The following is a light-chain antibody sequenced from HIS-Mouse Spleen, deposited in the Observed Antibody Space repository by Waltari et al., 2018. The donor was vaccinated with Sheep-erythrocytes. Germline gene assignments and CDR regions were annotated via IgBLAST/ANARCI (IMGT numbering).Light chain of an antibody. CDR1: QGISNY. Sequence: DIQMTQSPSSLSASVGDRVTITCRASQGISNYLAWYEPKPGKVPKLLIYAASTLQSGVQSRFSGSGSGKDFTLTISSLQPEDVATYYCQKYNSALTWTFGQGTKVEIK. J-gene: IGKJ1*01. V-gene: IGKV1-27*01. CDR2: AAS. CDR3: QKYNSALTWT.